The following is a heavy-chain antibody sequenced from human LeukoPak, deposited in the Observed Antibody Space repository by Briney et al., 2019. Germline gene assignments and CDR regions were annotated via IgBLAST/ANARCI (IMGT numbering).Heavy chain of an antibody. CDR1: GYTFTGYY. V-gene: IGHV1-2*02. CDR2: INPNSGGT. CDR3: ASGPIVVVPAAINYYGMDV. D-gene: IGHD2-2*01. Sequence: GASVKVSCKASGYTFTGYYMHWVRQAPGQGLAWMGWINPNSGGTNYAQKFQGGVTMTRDTSISTAYMELSRLRSDDTAVYYCASGPIVVVPAAINYYGMDVWGQGTTVTVSS. J-gene: IGHJ6*02.